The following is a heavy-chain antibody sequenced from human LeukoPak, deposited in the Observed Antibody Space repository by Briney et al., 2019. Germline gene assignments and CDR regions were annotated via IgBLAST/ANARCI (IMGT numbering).Heavy chain of an antibody. J-gene: IGHJ6*03. CDR1: GYTFTSYY. Sequence: ASVKVSCKASGYTFTSYYMHWVRQAPGQGLEWMGIINPSGGSTSYAQKFQGRVTMTRDTSTSTVYMELSSLRSEDTAVYYCAREGAGWGSITMLRGVLYYMDVWGKGTTVTVSS. CDR3: AREGAGWGSITMLRGVLYYMDV. D-gene: IGHD3-10*01. CDR2: INPSGGST. V-gene: IGHV1-46*01.